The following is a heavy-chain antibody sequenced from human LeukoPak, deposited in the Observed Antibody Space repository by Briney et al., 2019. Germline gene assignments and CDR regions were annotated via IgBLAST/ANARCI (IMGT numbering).Heavy chain of an antibody. CDR2: ISYDGSNK. V-gene: IGHV3-30*03. Sequence: PGGSLRLSCAASGFTFSSYGMHWVRQAPGKGLEWVAVISYDGSNKYYVDSVKGRFTISRDNSKNTLYLQMYSPRAEDTAVYYCARDPKYSYGLASLLDHWGQGTLVTVSS. D-gene: IGHD5-18*01. CDR3: ARDPKYSYGLASLLDH. J-gene: IGHJ5*02. CDR1: GFTFSSYG.